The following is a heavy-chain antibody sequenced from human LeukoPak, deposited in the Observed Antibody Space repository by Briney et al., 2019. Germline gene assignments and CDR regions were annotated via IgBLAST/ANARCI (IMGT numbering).Heavy chain of an antibody. D-gene: IGHD3-10*01. J-gene: IGHJ6*02. CDR1: GGTFSSYA. Sequence: ASVTVSCKASGGTFSSYAISWVRQAPGQGLEWMGRIIPILGIANYAQKFQGRVTITADKSTSTAYMELSSLRSEDTAVYYCAGSPEEFPPYYYCGMDVWGQGTTVTVSS. V-gene: IGHV1-69*04. CDR2: IIPILGIA. CDR3: AGSPEEFPPYYYCGMDV.